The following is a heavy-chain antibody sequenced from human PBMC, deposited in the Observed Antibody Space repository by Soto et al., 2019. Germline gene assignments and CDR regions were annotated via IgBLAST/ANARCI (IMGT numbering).Heavy chain of an antibody. D-gene: IGHD2-2*01. CDR2: ISSSSSYI. CDR3: ARVGDCSSTSCYYYYYYYYMDV. V-gene: IGHV3-21*01. J-gene: IGHJ6*03. CDR1: GFTFSSYS. Sequence: EVQLVESGGGLVKPGGSLRLSCAASGFTFSSYSMNWVRQAPGKGLEWVSSISSSSSYIYYADSVKGRFTISRDNAKNSLYLQMNSLRAEDTALYYCARVGDCSSTSCYYYYYYYYMDVWGKGTTVTVSS.